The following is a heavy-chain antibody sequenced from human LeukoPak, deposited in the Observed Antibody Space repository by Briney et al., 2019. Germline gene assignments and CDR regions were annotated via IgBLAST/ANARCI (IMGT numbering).Heavy chain of an antibody. J-gene: IGHJ5*02. CDR1: GGSISSYY. Sequence: PSETLSLTCTVSGGSISSYYWSWIRQPPGKGLEWIGFIYYSGSTNYNPSLRSRVTMSVDTSKNQFSLKLSSVTAADTAVYYCASFVPPYYYGSGSYPGFDPWGQGTLVTVSS. D-gene: IGHD3-10*01. CDR3: ASFVPPYYYGSGSYPGFDP. CDR2: IYYSGST. V-gene: IGHV4-59*12.